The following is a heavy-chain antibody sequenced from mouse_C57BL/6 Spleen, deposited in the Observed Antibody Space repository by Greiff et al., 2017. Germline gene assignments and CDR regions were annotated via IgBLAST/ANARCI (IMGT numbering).Heavy chain of an antibody. J-gene: IGHJ1*03. CDR3: ARASDYYGSSYEYFDV. V-gene: IGHV5-17*01. D-gene: IGHD1-1*01. CDR2: ISSGSSTI. CDR1: GFTFSDYG. Sequence: EVQLVESGGGLVKPGGSLKLSCAASGFTFSDYGMHWVRQAPEKGLEWVAYISSGSSTIYYADTVKGRFTISRDNAKNTLFVQMTSLRSEDTAMYYCARASDYYGSSYEYFDVWGTGTTVTVSS.